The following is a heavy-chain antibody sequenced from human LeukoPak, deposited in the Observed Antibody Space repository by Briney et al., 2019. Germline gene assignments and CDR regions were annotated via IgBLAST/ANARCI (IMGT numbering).Heavy chain of an antibody. V-gene: IGHV3-7*03. J-gene: IGHJ3*02. CDR3: ARSRRDYGAISGAFDI. CDR1: GFTFSSYW. CDR2: INHNGNVN. D-gene: IGHD4-17*01. Sequence: PGGSLRLSCAASGFTFSSYWMNWARQAPGKGLEWVASINHNGNVNYYVDSVKGRFTISRDNAKNSLYLQMSSLRAEDTALYHCARSRRDYGAISGAFDIWGQGTMVIVSS.